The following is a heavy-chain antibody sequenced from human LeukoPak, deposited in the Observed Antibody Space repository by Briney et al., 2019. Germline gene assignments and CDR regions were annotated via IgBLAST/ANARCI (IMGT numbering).Heavy chain of an antibody. V-gene: IGHV3-53*01. J-gene: IGHJ4*02. CDR2: RQPGNVS. D-gene: IGHD3-22*01. CDR1: GFTASTHH. CDR3: ARERDYDTYFDY. Sequence: GGSLRLSCAVSGFTASTHHMAWVRQAPGKGLEWVSVRQPGNVSYYADSVTGRFTTSTDSSKNTLYPQMRDLRAEDTALYYCARERDYDTYFDYWGQGTLVIVSS.